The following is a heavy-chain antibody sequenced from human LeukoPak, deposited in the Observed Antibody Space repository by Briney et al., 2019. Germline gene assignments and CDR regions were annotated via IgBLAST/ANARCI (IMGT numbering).Heavy chain of an antibody. V-gene: IGHV3-23*01. Sequence: GGALRLSCAASGFTFSIYVMSWVRQAPGKGLEWVSAISGSDGSTCYADSVKGRFTVSRDNSKNTLYLQMNSLRAEDTAVYYCAKLLSGYCSRTSCLNWFDPWGQGTLVTVSS. CDR1: GFTFSIYV. CDR3: AKLLSGYCSRTSCLNWFDP. J-gene: IGHJ5*02. CDR2: ISGSDGST. D-gene: IGHD2-2*01.